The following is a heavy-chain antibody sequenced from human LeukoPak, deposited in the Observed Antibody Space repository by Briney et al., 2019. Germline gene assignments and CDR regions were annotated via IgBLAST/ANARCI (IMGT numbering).Heavy chain of an antibody. CDR2: ISYDGSNK. CDR1: GFTFSSYA. Sequence: GGSLRLSCAASGFTFSSYAMHWVRQAPGKGLEWVAVISYDGSNKYYADSVKGRFTISRDNSKNTLYLQMNSLRAEDTAVYYCARDWRIVGATHAFDIWGQGTMVTVSS. CDR3: ARDWRIVGATHAFDI. J-gene: IGHJ3*02. V-gene: IGHV3-30*14. D-gene: IGHD1-26*01.